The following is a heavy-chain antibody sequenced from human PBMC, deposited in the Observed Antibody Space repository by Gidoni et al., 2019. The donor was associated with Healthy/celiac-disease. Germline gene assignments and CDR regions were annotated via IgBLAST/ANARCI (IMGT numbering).Heavy chain of an antibody. V-gene: IGHV5-51*01. D-gene: IGHD3-10*01. J-gene: IGHJ4*02. Sequence: VQLVQSVAEVKQPWASLTISCEGSAYRFTSYWIGWVRQMPGKGLEWMGIIYPGDSDTRYSPSFQGQVTISADKSISTAYLQWSSLKASDTAMYYCARLGLPYYFDYWGQGTLVTVSS. CDR1: AYRFTSYW. CDR2: IYPGDSDT. CDR3: ARLGLPYYFDY.